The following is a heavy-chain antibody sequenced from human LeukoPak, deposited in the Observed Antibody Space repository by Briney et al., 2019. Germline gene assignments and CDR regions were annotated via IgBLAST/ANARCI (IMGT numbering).Heavy chain of an antibody. J-gene: IGHJ3*02. D-gene: IGHD2-15*01. CDR2: IYTRGST. CDR3: ARGRYCSADICSGGDAFDI. CDR1: GGSINNYY. Sequence: SETLSLTCTVSGGSINNYYWSWIRQPAGKGVEWIGRIYTRGSTNYNPSLKSRVTMSVYTSKNQFSLKLSSVTAADTAVYYCARGRYCSADICSGGDAFDIWGQGTMVSVSS. V-gene: IGHV4-4*07.